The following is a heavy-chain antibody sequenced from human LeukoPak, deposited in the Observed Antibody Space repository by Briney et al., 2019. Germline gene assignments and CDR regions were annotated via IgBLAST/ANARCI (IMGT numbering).Heavy chain of an antibody. D-gene: IGHD3-22*01. CDR2: IRSKANSYAT. CDR1: GFTFSGSA. Sequence: GGSLRLSCAASGFTFSGSAMHWVRQACGKGLEWVGRIRSKANSYATAYAASVKGRFTISRDDSKNTLYLQMNSLRAEDTAVYYCATDSRVDAFDIWGQGTMVTVSS. J-gene: IGHJ3*02. CDR3: ATDSRVDAFDI. V-gene: IGHV3-73*01.